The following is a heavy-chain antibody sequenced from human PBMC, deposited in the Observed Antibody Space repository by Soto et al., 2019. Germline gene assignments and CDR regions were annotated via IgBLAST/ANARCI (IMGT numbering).Heavy chain of an antibody. D-gene: IGHD3-3*01. CDR2: ISGSDGKT. J-gene: IGHJ4*02. CDR3: ARWSYLDY. Sequence: LTPSCAASGFSFGSYALSWVRQAPGEGLEWVSTISGSDGKTFYADAVKGRFSISRDTSQNTLYLQMNSLRADDTAIYYCARWSYLDYWGQGTRVTVSS. CDR1: GFSFGSYA. V-gene: IGHV3-23*01.